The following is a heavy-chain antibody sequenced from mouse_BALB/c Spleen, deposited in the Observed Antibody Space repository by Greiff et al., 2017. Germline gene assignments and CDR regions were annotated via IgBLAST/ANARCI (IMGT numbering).Heavy chain of an antibody. J-gene: IGHJ4*01. CDR3: ARNYRYDNYAMDY. V-gene: IGHV5-6-5*01. D-gene: IGHD2-14*01. CDR1: GFTFSSYA. CDR2: ISSGGST. Sequence: EVQVVESGGGLVKPGGSLKLSCAASGFTFSSYAMSWVRQTPEKRLEWVASISSGGSTYYPDSVKGRFTISRDNARNILYLQMSSLRSEDTAMYYCARNYRYDNYAMDYWGQGTSVTVSS.